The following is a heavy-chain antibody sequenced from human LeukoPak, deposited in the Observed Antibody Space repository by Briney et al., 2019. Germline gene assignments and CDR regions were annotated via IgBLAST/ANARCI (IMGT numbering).Heavy chain of an antibody. V-gene: IGHV3-23*03. J-gene: IGHJ6*02. CDR2: IDKGGANT. D-gene: IGHD1-1*01. CDR1: GFTFSDYF. Sequence: PGGALRLSCAASGFTFSDYFMNWVRQAPGKGLEWVSGIDKGGANTKYADSVKGRFTIPRDNSKSTLDLQMDSLRVEDTAIYYCAKDLHWYGMDVWGQGTTVAVSS. CDR3: AKDLHWYGMDV.